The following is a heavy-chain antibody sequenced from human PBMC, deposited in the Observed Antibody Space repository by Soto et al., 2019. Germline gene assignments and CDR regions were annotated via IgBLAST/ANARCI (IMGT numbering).Heavy chain of an antibody. V-gene: IGHV1-69*06. J-gene: IGHJ6*02. CDR2: IIPIFGTA. CDR3: ARDTMSRGWEFSWSYYYGMEV. Sequence: SVKVSCKASGGTFSSYAISWVRQAPGRGLEWMGGIIPIFGTANYAQKFQGRVTITADKSTSTAYMELSSLRSEDTAVDYCARDTMSRGWEFSWSYYYGMEVGG. CDR1: GGTFSSYA. D-gene: IGHD6-19*01.